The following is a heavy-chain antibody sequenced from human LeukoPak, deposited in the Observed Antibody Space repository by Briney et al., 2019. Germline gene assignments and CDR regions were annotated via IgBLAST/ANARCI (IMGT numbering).Heavy chain of an antibody. V-gene: IGHV7-4-1*02. J-gene: IGHJ4*02. CDR2: INTNTGNT. D-gene: IGHD1-1*01. CDR1: GYYFVTYP. Sequence: ASVKASCKASGYYFVTYPINWVRQAPGQGLEWMGWINTNTGNTIYAQGFTGRFVFSVDTSVSTAYLQISGLEADDTALYFCSRPTGWTGEAPHYWGQGPLVTVSS. CDR3: SRPTGWTGEAPHY.